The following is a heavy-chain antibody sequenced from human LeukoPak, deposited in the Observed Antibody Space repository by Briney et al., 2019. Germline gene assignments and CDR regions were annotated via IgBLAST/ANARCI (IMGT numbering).Heavy chain of an antibody. CDR2: INHSGST. V-gene: IGHV4-34*01. D-gene: IGHD2-21*02. CDR1: GGSFSGYY. J-gene: IGHJ6*03. Sequence: PSDTLSLTCAVYGGSFSGYYWSWIRQPPGKGLEWIGEINHSGSTNYNPSLKSRVTISADTSKNQLSLKLSSVTAADTSVYYCARTGDPGGYYYYYYMDVWGKGTTVTVSS. CDR3: ARTGDPGGYYYYYYMDV.